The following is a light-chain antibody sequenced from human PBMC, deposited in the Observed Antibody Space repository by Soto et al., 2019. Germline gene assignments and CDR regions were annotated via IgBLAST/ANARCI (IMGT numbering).Light chain of an antibody. Sequence: DIVMTQSPLSLPVTPGEPAYISCRSSQSLLHSNGYNYLDWYLQKPGQSPQLLIYMGSNRASGVPDRFSGSGSGTEFTLKISRVEAEDVGVYYCMQALPTLFTFGPGTKVDIK. CDR2: MGS. V-gene: IGKV2-28*01. CDR1: QSLLHSNGYNY. J-gene: IGKJ3*01. CDR3: MQALPTLFT.